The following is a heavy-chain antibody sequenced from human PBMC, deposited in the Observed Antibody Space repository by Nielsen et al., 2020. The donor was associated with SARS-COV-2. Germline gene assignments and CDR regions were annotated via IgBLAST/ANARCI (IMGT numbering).Heavy chain of an antibody. J-gene: IGHJ6*03. Sequence: SVKVSCKASGGTFSSYAISWVRQAPGQGLEWMGGIIPIFGTANYAQKFQGRVTITADESTSTAYMELSSLRSEDTAVYYCAREDYYYYYMDVWGKGTTVTVSS. V-gene: IGHV1-69*13. CDR2: IIPIFGTA. CDR3: AREDYYYYYMDV. CDR1: GGTFSSYA.